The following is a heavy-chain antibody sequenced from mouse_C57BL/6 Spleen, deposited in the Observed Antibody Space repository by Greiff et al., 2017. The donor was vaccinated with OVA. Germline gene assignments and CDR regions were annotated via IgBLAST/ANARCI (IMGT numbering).Heavy chain of an antibody. Sequence: EVKLVESGGGLVKPGGSLKLSCAASGFTFSDYGMHWVRQAPEKGLEWVAYISSGSSTIYYADTVKGRFTISRDNAKNTLFLQMTSLRSEDTAMYYCARWGLLFDYWGQGTTRTVSS. CDR3: ARWGLLFDY. D-gene: IGHD2-3*01. CDR1: GFTFSDYG. V-gene: IGHV5-17*01. CDR2: ISSGSSTI. J-gene: IGHJ2*01.